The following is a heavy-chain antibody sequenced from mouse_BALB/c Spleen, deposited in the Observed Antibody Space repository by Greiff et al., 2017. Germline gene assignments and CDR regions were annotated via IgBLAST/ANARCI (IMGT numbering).Heavy chain of an antibody. J-gene: IGHJ2*01. CDR1: GYTFTDYA. Sequence: QVQLKESGAELVRPGVSVKISCKGSGYTFTDYAMHWVKQSHAKSLEWIGVISTYYGDASYNQKFKGKATMTVDKSSSTAYMELARLTSEDSAIYYCARPGHYYGSSYDFDYWGQGTTLTVSS. CDR3: ARPGHYYGSSYDFDY. D-gene: IGHD1-1*01. CDR2: ISTYYGDA. V-gene: IGHV1S137*01.